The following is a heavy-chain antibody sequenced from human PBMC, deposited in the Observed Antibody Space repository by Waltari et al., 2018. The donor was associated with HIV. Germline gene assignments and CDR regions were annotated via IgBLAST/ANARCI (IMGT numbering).Heavy chain of an antibody. Sequence: QVQLQESGPGLVKPSETLSLTCTVSGYSISSGYYWGWIRQPPGKGLEWIGSIYHSGSTYYNPSLKSRVTISVDTSKNQFSLKLSSVTAADTAVYYCARASYDYVWGSYRYSYFDYWGQGTLVTVSS. CDR3: ARASYDYVWGSYRYSYFDY. V-gene: IGHV4-38-2*02. CDR2: IYHSGST. D-gene: IGHD3-16*02. J-gene: IGHJ4*02. CDR1: GYSISSGYY.